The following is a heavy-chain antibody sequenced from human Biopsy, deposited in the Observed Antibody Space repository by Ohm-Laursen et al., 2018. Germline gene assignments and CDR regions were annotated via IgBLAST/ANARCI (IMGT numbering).Heavy chain of an antibody. J-gene: IGHJ3*01. CDR1: GFSFSSYG. Sequence: SLRLSCTASGFSFSSYGMNWVRQAPGKGMGWISYIYGGGSPVSYADSVKGRFTISRDNAQNSLYLHMNSLRAEDTAVYYCARLNSGTYDASDLWGQGTMVIVSS. D-gene: IGHD1-26*01. CDR2: IYGGGSPV. CDR3: ARLNSGTYDASDL. V-gene: IGHV3-48*03.